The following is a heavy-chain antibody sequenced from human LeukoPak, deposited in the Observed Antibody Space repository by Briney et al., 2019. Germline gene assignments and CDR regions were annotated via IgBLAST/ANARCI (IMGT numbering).Heavy chain of an antibody. D-gene: IGHD5-24*01. J-gene: IGHJ4*02. CDR2: ISSSSSYI. Sequence: GGSLRLSCAASGFTFSSYSMNWVRQAPGKGLEWVSSISSSSSYIYYADSVKGRFTISRDNAKNSLYPQMNSLRAEDTAVYYCARDRYDEDGYNLLDYWGQGTLVTVSS. CDR1: GFTFSSYS. CDR3: ARDRYDEDGYNLLDY. V-gene: IGHV3-21*01.